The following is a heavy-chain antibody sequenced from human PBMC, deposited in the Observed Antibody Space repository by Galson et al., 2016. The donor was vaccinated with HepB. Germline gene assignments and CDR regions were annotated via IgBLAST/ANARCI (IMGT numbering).Heavy chain of an antibody. CDR3: AKAPGGPEYKYYGMDV. J-gene: IGHJ6*02. V-gene: IGHV3-23*01. Sequence: SVRVSCTASGFTFSSYAINWVRQAPGKGLEWVGAISAIGGNTNYAHSFRGRVTISRDNAKNTLYVHMSSLRSEDTAVYYCAKAPGGPEYKYYGMDVWGQGTTVTVSS. CDR2: ISAIGGNT. D-gene: IGHD1-1*01. CDR1: GFTFSSYA.